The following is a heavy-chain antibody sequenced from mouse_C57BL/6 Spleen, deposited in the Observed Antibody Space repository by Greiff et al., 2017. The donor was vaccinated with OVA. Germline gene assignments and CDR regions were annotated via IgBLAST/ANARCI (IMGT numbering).Heavy chain of an antibody. J-gene: IGHJ4*01. CDR1: GFTFSDYY. CDR2: ISNGGGST. D-gene: IGHD2-5*01. V-gene: IGHV5-12*01. Sequence: EVHLVESGGGLVQPGGSLKLSCAASGFTFSDYYMYWVRQTPEKRLEWVAYISNGGGSTYYPDTVKGRFTISRDNAKNTLYLQMSRLKSEDTAMYYCASYSNYGAMDYWGQGTSVTVSS. CDR3: ASYSNYGAMDY.